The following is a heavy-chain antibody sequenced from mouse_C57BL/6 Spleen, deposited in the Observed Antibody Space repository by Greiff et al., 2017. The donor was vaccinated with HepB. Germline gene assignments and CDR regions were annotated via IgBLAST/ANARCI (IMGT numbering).Heavy chain of an antibody. CDR2: IDPSDSET. CDR1: GYPFTSYW. Sequence: QVQLQQPGAELVRPGSSVKLSCKASGYPFTSYWMHWVKQRPIQGLAWIGHIDPSDSETHYNQKFKDKATLTVDKSSSTAYMQLSSLTSEDSAVYYGARSGCYDYDVDYWGQGTTLTVSS. V-gene: IGHV1-52*01. CDR3: ARSGCYDYDVDY. J-gene: IGHJ2*01. D-gene: IGHD2-4*01.